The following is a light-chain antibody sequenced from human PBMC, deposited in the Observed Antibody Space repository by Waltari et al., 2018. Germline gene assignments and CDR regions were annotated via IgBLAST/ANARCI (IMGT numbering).Light chain of an antibody. CDR3: YSSDSTGLRV. CDR1: ELPRKT. V-gene: IGLV3-10*01. CDR2: EYT. Sequence: SYELTQTPSVSVSPGQTARITCSGHELPRKTAYWFQQKSGQAPRLVIYEYTKRPSGIPERFSGSSSGTVATLTITGAQVDDEADYYCYSSDSTGLRVFGGGTTVVVL. J-gene: IGLJ1*01.